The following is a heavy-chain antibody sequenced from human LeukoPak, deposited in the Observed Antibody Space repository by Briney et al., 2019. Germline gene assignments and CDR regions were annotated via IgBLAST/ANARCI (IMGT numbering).Heavy chain of an antibody. CDR3: ARGATDYGGNGVDY. D-gene: IGHD4-23*01. J-gene: IGHJ4*02. V-gene: IGHV1-69*04. Sequence: SVKVSCKASGGTFSSYAISWVRQAPGQGLEWMGRIIPILGIANYAQKFQGRVTITADKSTSTAYMELSSLRSEDTAVYYCARGATDYGGNGVDYWGQGALVTVSS. CDR1: GGTFSSYA. CDR2: IIPILGIA.